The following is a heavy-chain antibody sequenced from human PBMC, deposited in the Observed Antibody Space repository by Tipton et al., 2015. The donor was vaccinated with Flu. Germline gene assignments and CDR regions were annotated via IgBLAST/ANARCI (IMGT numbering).Heavy chain of an antibody. D-gene: IGHD3-22*01. V-gene: IGHV3-74*01. Sequence: SLRLSCEASGFSFSNYWMHWVRQAPGKGLVWVSRIISDGSITSYVDSVEGRFTISRDNAKNTVYVQMNSLRVEDTAVYYCARGHHESRGYQGDALDIWGRGTLVTVSA. CDR3: ARGHHESRGYQGDALDI. CDR1: GFSFSNYW. J-gene: IGHJ3*02. CDR2: IISDGSIT.